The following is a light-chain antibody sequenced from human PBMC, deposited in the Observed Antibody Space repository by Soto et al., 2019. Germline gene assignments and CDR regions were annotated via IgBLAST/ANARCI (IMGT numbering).Light chain of an antibody. Sequence: TQSPSSLSASTGDRVTITCRASQGISSYLAWYQQKPGQTPRLLIYGTSNRASGIPDRFSGSGSGTDFTLTISRLEPEDFAVYYCQQYGSSPTTFGQGTKVDI. CDR1: QGISSY. CDR3: QQYGSSPTT. J-gene: IGKJ1*01. V-gene: IGKV3-20*01. CDR2: GTS.